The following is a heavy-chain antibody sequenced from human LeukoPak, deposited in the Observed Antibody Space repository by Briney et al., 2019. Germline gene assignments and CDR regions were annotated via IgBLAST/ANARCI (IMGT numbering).Heavy chain of an antibody. CDR3: ARETERITIFGVVPWYFDL. CDR1: GFTFSSYA. V-gene: IGHV3-23*01. J-gene: IGHJ2*01. CDR2: ISGSGGST. D-gene: IGHD3-3*01. Sequence: PGGSLRLSCAASGFTFSSYAMSWVRQAPGKGLEWVSAISGSGGSTYYADSVKGRFTISRDNSKNTLYLQMNSLRAEDTAVYYCARETERITIFGVVPWYFDLWGRGTLVTVSS.